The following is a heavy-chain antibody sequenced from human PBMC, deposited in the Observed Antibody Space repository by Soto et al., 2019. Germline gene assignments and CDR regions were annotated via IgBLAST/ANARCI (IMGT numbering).Heavy chain of an antibody. Sequence: GGSLRLSCAASGFTFSSYSMNWVRQAPGKGLEWVSSISSSSSYIYYADSVKGRFTISRDNAKNSLYLQMNSLRAEDTAVYYCARDVIQWASSGWFDYWGQGTLVTVSS. J-gene: IGHJ4*02. V-gene: IGHV3-21*01. CDR2: ISSSSSYI. CDR3: ARDVIQWASSGWFDY. D-gene: IGHD6-19*01. CDR1: GFTFSSYS.